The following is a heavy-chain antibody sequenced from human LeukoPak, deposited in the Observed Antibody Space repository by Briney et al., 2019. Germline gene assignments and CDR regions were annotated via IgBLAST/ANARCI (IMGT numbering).Heavy chain of an antibody. V-gene: IGHV3-23*01. CDR2: ISGSGGST. CDR3: AKDPIFSGSYGVFDY. CDR1: GFTFSSYA. Sequence: HPGGSLRLSCAASGFTFSSYAMSWVRQAPGKGLEWVSAISGSGGSTYYADSVKGRFTISRDNSKNTLYLQMNSLRAEDTAVYYCAKDPIFSGSYGVFDYWGLGTLVTVSS. D-gene: IGHD1-26*01. J-gene: IGHJ4*02.